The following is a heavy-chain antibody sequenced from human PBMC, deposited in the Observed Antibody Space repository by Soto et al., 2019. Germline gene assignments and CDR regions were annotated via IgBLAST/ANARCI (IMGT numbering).Heavy chain of an antibody. D-gene: IGHD2-2*01. CDR3: ATINVVAPTIGSDYYYYYGMDV. Sequence: PSETLSLTCAVYGGSFSGYYWSWIRQPPGKGLEWIGEINHSGSTNYNPSLKSRVTISVDTSKNQFSLKLSSVTAAYTAVYYCATINVVAPTIGSDYYYYYGMDVWGQGTTVTASS. CDR2: INHSGST. J-gene: IGHJ6*02. CDR1: GGSFSGYY. V-gene: IGHV4-34*01.